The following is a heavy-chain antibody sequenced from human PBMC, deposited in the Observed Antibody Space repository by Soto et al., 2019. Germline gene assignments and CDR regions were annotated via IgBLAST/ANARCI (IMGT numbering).Heavy chain of an antibody. D-gene: IGHD2-15*01. Sequence: VSVKSRITINPDTSKNQFSLQLNSVTPEDTAVYYCARGGGTGTYYYYYYYMDVWGKGTTVTVSS. J-gene: IGHJ6*03. CDR3: ARGGGTGTYYYYYYYMDV. V-gene: IGHV6-1*01.